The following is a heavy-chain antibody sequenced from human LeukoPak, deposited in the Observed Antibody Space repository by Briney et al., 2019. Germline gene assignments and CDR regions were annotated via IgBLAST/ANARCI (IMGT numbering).Heavy chain of an antibody. CDR3: ARGWYGDYVYYGMDV. CDR2: IYYSGST. V-gene: IGHV4-31*03. J-gene: IGHJ6*02. Sequence: TLSLTCTVSGGSISSGGYSWSWIRQHPGKGLEWIGYIYYSGSTYYNPSLKSRVTISVDTSKNQFSLKLSSVTAADTAVYYCARGWYGDYVYYGMDVWGQGTTVTVSS. D-gene: IGHD4-17*01. CDR1: GGSISSGGYS.